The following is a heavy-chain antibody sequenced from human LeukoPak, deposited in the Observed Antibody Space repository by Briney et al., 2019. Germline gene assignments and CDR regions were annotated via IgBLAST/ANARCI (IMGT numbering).Heavy chain of an antibody. CDR1: GGTFSSYA. J-gene: IGHJ4*02. CDR3: ARTNTIFGVVWWYFDY. D-gene: IGHD3-3*01. CDR2: IIPIFGTA. Sequence: SVKVSCKASGGTFSSYAISWVRQAPGQGLEWMGGIIPIFGTANYAQKFQGRVTITTDESTSTAYMELSSLRSEDTAVYYCARTNTIFGVVWWYFDYWGQGTLVTVSS. V-gene: IGHV1-69*05.